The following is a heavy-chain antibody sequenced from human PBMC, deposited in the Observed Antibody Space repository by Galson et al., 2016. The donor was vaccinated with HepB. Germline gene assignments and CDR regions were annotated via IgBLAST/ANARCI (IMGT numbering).Heavy chain of an antibody. V-gene: IGHV3-74*01. J-gene: IGHJ6*02. CDR1: GFTFRRHW. CDR2: IDDDGRSN. Sequence: SLRLPCAASGFTFRRHWMHWVRQAPGKGLVWVSRIDDDGRSNGWADSVTGRFTISRDNAKSTLYLEMNSLQGEDTAVYYCARRFRDISSSGMDVWGQGTTVTVS. CDR3: ARRFRDISSSGMDV. D-gene: IGHD6-6*01.